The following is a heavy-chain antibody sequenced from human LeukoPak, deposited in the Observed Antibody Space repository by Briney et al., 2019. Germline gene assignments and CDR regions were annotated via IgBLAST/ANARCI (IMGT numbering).Heavy chain of an antibody. CDR3: ARQGGAFGPLDF. D-gene: IGHD3/OR15-3a*01. CDR1: GDSLSHNY. CDR2: VHYTGTT. V-gene: IGHV4-59*08. Sequence: PSETLSLTCTVSGDSLSHNYWSWIRQSPGKGLEWIAFVHYTGTTHYNPSLRSRVTISMDTSKNQYSPRLRSVTAEDTAVYYCARQGGAFGPLDFWGLGTLVTVSS. J-gene: IGHJ4*02.